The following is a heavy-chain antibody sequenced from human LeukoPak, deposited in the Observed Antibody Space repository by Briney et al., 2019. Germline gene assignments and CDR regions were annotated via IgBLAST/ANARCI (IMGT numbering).Heavy chain of an antibody. D-gene: IGHD5-18*01. V-gene: IGHV4-39*07. Sequence: SETLSLTCTVSGGSISSSSYYWGWIRQPPGKGLEWIGEINHSGSTNYNPSLKSRVTISVDTPKNQFSLKLSSVTAADTAVYYCARGSQGYNMPTNWFDPWGQGTLVTVSS. CDR1: GGSISSSSYY. CDR2: INHSGST. J-gene: IGHJ5*02. CDR3: ARGSQGYNMPTNWFDP.